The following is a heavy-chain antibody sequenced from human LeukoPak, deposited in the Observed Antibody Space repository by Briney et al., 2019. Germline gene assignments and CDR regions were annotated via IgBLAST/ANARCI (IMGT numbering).Heavy chain of an antibody. CDR2: IYYSGST. CDR3: ARGSGAAGNFDY. J-gene: IGHJ4*02. D-gene: IGHD6-13*01. CDR1: GGSMRNYY. Sequence: SETLSLTCTVSGGSMRNYYWSWIRQPPGKGLEWIGYIYYSGSTNYNPSLKSRVTISVDTSKNQFSLKLSSVTAADTAVYYCARGSGAAGNFDYWGQGTLVTVSS. V-gene: IGHV4-59*01.